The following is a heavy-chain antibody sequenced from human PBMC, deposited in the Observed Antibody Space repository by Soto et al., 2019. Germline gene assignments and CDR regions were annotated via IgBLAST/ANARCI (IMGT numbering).Heavy chain of an antibody. Sequence: GGSLRLSCAASGFTFSSYWMHWVRQAPGKGLVWVSRINSDGSSTSYADSVKGRFTISRDNAKNTLYLQMNSLRAEDTAVYYCARGGYSYGHAAYYYYGMDVWGQGTTFTVSS. CDR2: INSDGSST. D-gene: IGHD5-18*01. CDR1: GFTFSSYW. CDR3: ARGGYSYGHAAYYYYGMDV. J-gene: IGHJ6*02. V-gene: IGHV3-74*01.